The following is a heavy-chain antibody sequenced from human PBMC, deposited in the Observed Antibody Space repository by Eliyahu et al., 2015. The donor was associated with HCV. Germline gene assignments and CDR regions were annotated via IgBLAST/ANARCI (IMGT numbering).Heavy chain of an antibody. CDR2: ISSSSSYT. CDR1: GFTFSXYY. CDR3: ARDLDIVVVPAAISKVYYYYGMDV. Sequence: QVQLVESGGGLVKPGGSLRLSCAASGFTFSXYYMXWIRXXPGKGLEWVSYISSSSSYTNYADSVKGRFTISRDNAKNSLYLQMNSLRAEDTAVYYCARDLDIVVVPAAISKVYYYYGMDVWGQGTTVTVSS. J-gene: IGHJ6*02. D-gene: IGHD2-2*02. V-gene: IGHV3-11*06.